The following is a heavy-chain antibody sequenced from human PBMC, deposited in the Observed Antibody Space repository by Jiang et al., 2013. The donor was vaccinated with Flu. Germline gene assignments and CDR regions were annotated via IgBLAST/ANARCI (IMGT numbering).Heavy chain of an antibody. V-gene: IGHV1-69*02. D-gene: IGHD1-20*01. CDR3: ARGITDYYYYMDV. J-gene: IGHJ6*03. CDR1: GGTFSSYT. Sequence: GAEVKKPGSSVKVSCKASGGTFSSYTISWVRQAPGQGLEWMGRIIPILGIANYAQKFQGRVTITADKSTSTAYMELSSLRSEDTAVYYCARGITDYYYYMDVWGKGTTVTVSS. CDR2: IIPILGIA.